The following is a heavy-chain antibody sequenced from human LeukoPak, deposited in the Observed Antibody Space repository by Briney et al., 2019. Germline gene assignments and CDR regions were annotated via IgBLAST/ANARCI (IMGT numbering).Heavy chain of an antibody. CDR1: GFTLSTYA. J-gene: IGHJ6*03. D-gene: IGHD2-15*01. CDR3: ARGCSGGSCYSSYYYYYMDV. V-gene: IGHV3-30*07. Sequence: GRSLRLFCAAYGFTLSTYAMLWVRQAPGKAPEWVAVMSYDGNYKQYVHSVTGRFTISRDNAKNSLYLQINNLRAEDADVYYCARGCSGGSCYSSYYYYYMDVWGKGTAVTVSS. CDR2: MSYDGNYK.